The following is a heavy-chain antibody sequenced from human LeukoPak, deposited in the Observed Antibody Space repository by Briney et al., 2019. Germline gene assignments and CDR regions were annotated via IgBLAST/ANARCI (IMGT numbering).Heavy chain of an antibody. J-gene: IGHJ3*02. CDR2: ISSTGSYI. CDR3: ARDRITMIVENAFDI. Sequence: GGSLRLSCAASGFTVSSNYMSWVRQAPGKGLEWVSSISSTGSYIYYADSVKGRFTIFRDNAKKSLFLQINSLRAEDTAVYFCARDRITMIVENAFDIWGQGTMVIVSS. CDR1: GFTVSSNY. D-gene: IGHD3-22*01. V-gene: IGHV3-21*01.